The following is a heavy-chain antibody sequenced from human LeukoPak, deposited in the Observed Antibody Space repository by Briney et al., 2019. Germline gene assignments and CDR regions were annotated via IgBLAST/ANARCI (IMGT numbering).Heavy chain of an antibody. J-gene: IGHJ4*02. Sequence: GGSLRLSCAASGFTFSSYAMSWVRQAPGKGLEWVSAISGSGGSTYYADSVKGRFTISRDNSKNTLYLHMSSLKPEDTAVFYCVKDRWQSLPYYFDYWGQGTLVTVSS. CDR1: GFTFSSYA. CDR3: VKDRWQSLPYYFDY. CDR2: ISGSGGST. V-gene: IGHV3-23*01. D-gene: IGHD6-13*01.